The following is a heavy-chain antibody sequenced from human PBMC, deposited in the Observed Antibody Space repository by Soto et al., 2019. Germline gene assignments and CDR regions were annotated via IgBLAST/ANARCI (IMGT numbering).Heavy chain of an antibody. Sequence: PGGCLRLSCAVSGFNFKDYYMTWIRQGPGKGLEWVAYISGRSTYTNYADSVKGRFTISRDNGKNSLYLQMNSLRAEDTAVYYCARGVGDCYQFDSWGQGTLVTVSS. V-gene: IGHV3-11*06. J-gene: IGHJ4*02. CDR1: GFNFKDYY. CDR2: ISGRSTYT. D-gene: IGHD2-21*02. CDR3: ARGVGDCYQFDS.